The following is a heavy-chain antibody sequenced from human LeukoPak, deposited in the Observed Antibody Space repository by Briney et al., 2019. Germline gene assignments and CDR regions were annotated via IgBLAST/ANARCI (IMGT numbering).Heavy chain of an antibody. Sequence: SETLSLTCTVSGYSISSGYYWGWIRQPPGKGLEWIGSIYHSGSTYYNPSLKSRVTISVDTSKNQFSLKLSSVTAADTAVYYCARVLKMSSYYYDSSGYPGAFDIWGQGTMVTVSS. CDR1: GYSISSGYY. CDR2: IYHSGST. J-gene: IGHJ3*02. D-gene: IGHD3-22*01. V-gene: IGHV4-38-2*02. CDR3: ARVLKMSSYYYDSSGYPGAFDI.